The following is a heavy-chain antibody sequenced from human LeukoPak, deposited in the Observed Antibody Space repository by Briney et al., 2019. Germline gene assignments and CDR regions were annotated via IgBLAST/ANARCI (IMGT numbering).Heavy chain of an antibody. Sequence: GESLKISCKGSGYSFTTHWIAWVRQMPGQGLEWMGIIYPGDSDTTYSPSFQGQVSISVDKSISTAYLQWSSLKASDTAMYYCARQVTQNLASHRVWFDPWGQGTLVTVSS. CDR1: GYSFTTHW. D-gene: IGHD3-3*02. CDR2: IYPGDSDT. CDR3: ARQVTQNLASHRVWFDP. J-gene: IGHJ5*02. V-gene: IGHV5-51*01.